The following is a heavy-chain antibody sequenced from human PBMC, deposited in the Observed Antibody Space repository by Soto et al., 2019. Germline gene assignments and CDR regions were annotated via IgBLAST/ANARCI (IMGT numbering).Heavy chain of an antibody. J-gene: IGHJ6*02. CDR3: ARDSSSWYVPYYYYDGMDV. Sequence: ASVKVSCKASGYTFTGYYMHWVRQAPGQGLEWMGWINPNSGGTNYAQKFQGRVTMARDASISTAYMELSRLRSDDTAVYYWARDSSSWYVPYYYYDGMDVWGQGTTVTVSS. D-gene: IGHD6-13*01. CDR1: GYTFTGYY. CDR2: INPNSGGT. V-gene: IGHV1-2*02.